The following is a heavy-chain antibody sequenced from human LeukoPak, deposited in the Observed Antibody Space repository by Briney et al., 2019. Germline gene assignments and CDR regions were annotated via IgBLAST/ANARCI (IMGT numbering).Heavy chain of an antibody. J-gene: IGHJ6*02. Sequence: GASVKVSCKASGYTFTSYYMHWVRQAPGQGLEWMGIINPSGGSTSYAQKFQGRVTMTRDTSTSTVYMELSSLRSEDTAVYYCARDATPSIFGVVIHQYYYYYGMDVWGQGTTVTVSS. D-gene: IGHD3-3*01. V-gene: IGHV1-46*01. CDR1: GYTFTSYY. CDR3: ARDATPSIFGVVIHQYYYYYGMDV. CDR2: INPSGGST.